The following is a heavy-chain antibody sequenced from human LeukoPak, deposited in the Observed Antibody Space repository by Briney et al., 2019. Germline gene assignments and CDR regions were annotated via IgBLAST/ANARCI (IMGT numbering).Heavy chain of an antibody. Sequence: SETLSLTCTVSGGSISSYYWSWIRQPPGKGLEWIGYIYYSGSTNYNPSLKSRVTISVDTSKNQFSLKLSSVTAADTAVYYCASGSESDSSGYCVDYWGQGTLVTVS. V-gene: IGHV4-59*01. J-gene: IGHJ4*02. D-gene: IGHD3-22*01. CDR2: IYYSGST. CDR3: ASGSESDSSGYCVDY. CDR1: GGSISSYY.